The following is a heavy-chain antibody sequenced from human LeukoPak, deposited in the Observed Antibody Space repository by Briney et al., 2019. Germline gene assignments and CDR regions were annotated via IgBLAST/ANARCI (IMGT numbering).Heavy chain of an antibody. Sequence: KPSETLSLTCAVSGGSISNSGYFWGWIRQSPGNGLEWIGSLSFGGSTYYNPSLKSRVTISGDTAKNHVSLKLISVSAADTAVYYCAREGLPGLCTSTSCYAVFDPWGQGTLVTVSS. J-gene: IGHJ5*02. CDR1: GGSISNSGYF. D-gene: IGHD2-2*01. CDR3: AREGLPGLCTSTSCYAVFDP. V-gene: IGHV4-39*02. CDR2: LSFGGST.